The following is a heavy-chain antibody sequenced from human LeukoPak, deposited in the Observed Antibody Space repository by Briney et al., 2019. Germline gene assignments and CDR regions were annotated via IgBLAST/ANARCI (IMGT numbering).Heavy chain of an antibody. V-gene: IGHV1-2*02. D-gene: IGHD3-9*01. J-gene: IGHJ4*02. CDR1: GYTFTRYP. CDR3: ATPRRSHRPYYDILTGEQSGAYFDY. CDR2: INPNSGGT. Sequence: GASVKVSCKASGYTFTRYPMNWVRQAPGQGLEWMGWINPNSGGTNYAQKFQGRVTMTRDTSISTAYMELSRLRSDDTAVYYCATPRRSHRPYYDILTGEQSGAYFDYWGQGTLVTVSS.